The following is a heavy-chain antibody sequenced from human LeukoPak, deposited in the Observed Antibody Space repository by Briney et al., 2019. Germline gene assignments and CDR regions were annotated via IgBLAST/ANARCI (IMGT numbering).Heavy chain of an antibody. J-gene: IGHJ4*02. CDR3: ARQYSSGWYRGDYYFDY. CDR2: IYSGGST. CDR1: GFTVSSNY. V-gene: IGHV3-53*04. Sequence: GSLRLSCAASGFTVSSNYMSWVRPAPGKGLEWVSVIYSGGSTYYADSVKGRFTISRHNSKNTLYLQMNSLRAEDTAVYYCARQYSSGWYRGDYYFDYWGQGTLVTVSS. D-gene: IGHD6-19*01.